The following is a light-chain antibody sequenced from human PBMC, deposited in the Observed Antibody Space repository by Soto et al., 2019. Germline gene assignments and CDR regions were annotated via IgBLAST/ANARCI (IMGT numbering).Light chain of an antibody. J-gene: IGKJ4*01. V-gene: IGKV3-11*01. CDR1: QTISSY. CDR2: DAS. CDR3: QQRSNWPLT. Sequence: EIVLTQSPATLSLSPGERATLSCRASQTISSYLAWYQQKPGQAPRLLIYDASNRAAGIPARFSGIGSGTDFTLTISSLEPEDLAVYYCQQRSNWPLTFGGGTKVEIK.